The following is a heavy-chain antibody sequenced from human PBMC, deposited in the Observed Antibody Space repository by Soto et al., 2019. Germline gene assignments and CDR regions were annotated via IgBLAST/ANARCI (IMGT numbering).Heavy chain of an antibody. D-gene: IGHD4-4*01. CDR1: GYTFTSYG. V-gene: IGHV1-18*01. CDR2: ISAYNGNT. Sequence: GASVKVSCKASGYTFTSYGISWVRQAPGQGLEWMGWISAYNGNTNYAQKLQGRVTMTTDTSTSTAYMELRSLRSDDTAVYYCARYSIYNLHYYYYMDVWGKGTTVTVSS. CDR3: ARYSIYNLHYYYYMDV. J-gene: IGHJ6*03.